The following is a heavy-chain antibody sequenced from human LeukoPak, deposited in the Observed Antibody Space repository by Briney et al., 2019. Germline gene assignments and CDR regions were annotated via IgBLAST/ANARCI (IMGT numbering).Heavy chain of an antibody. V-gene: IGHV4-4*07. J-gene: IGHJ3*02. CDR1: GGSISSYY. Sequence: SETLSLTCTVPGGSISSYYWSWIRQPAGKGLEWIGRIYTSGSTNYNPSLKSRVTMSVDTSKNQFSLKLSSVTAADTAVYYCARDPPTLGGSDAFDIWGQGTMVTVSS. CDR3: ARDPPTLGGSDAFDI. D-gene: IGHD3-16*01. CDR2: IYTSGST.